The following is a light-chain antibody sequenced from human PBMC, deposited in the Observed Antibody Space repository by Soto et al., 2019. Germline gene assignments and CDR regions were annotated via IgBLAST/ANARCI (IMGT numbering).Light chain of an antibody. J-gene: IGKJ5*01. CDR1: QSVSSN. CDR2: DAS. CDR3: QKRSDWPLN. V-gene: IGKV3-11*01. Sequence: EIVMTQSPGTLSLSPVERATLSCRASQSVSSNLAWYQQKPGQAPRLLIYDASNRATGIPARFSGSGSGTDFTLTIGSLEPEDFAVYYCQKRSDWPLNFGQGTRLEIK.